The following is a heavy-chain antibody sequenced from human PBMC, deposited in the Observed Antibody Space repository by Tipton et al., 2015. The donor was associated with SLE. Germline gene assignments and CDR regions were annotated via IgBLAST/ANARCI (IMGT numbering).Heavy chain of an antibody. CDR2: INPSGGGT. CDR1: GYTFTNYY. CDR3: ATESLTIEVATPMAS. Sequence: QLVQSGAEVKKPGASVKVSCTASGYTFTNYYMYWVRQAPGQGLEWMGMINPSGGGTTYAQKFQGRVTMTRDTSTSTVYMELSSLRSEDTAVYYCATESLTIEVATPMASWGQGTLVTVSS. V-gene: IGHV1-46*01. D-gene: IGHD3-10*01. J-gene: IGHJ5*02.